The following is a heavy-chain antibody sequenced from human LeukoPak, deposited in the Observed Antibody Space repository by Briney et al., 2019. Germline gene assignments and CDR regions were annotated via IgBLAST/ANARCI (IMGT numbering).Heavy chain of an antibody. V-gene: IGHV3-74*01. CDR1: RFTFSSYW. Sequence: PGGSLRLSCAASRFTFSSYWMHWVRQAPGKGLVWVSRINSDGSSTSYADSVKGRFTISRGNAKNTLYLQMNSLRAEDTAVYYCARDYAGTNWFDPWGQGTLVTVSS. J-gene: IGHJ5*02. D-gene: IGHD1-26*01. CDR2: INSDGSST. CDR3: ARDYAGTNWFDP.